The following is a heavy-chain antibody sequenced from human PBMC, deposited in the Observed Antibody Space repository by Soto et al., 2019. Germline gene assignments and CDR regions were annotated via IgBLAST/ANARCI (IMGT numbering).Heavy chain of an antibody. CDR3: VRDDPGLGMDY. Sequence: PGGSMRLSCAASGFNFSNYWRTWVRQVPGKGLEWVANIKNDGSDKTYAASVKGRFTISRDNAKNTLYLQMNSLRAEDTAVYFCVRDDPGLGMDYWGLGTLVTAPQ. D-gene: IGHD1-26*01. CDR2: IKNDGSDK. J-gene: IGHJ4*02. V-gene: IGHV3-7*01. CDR1: GFNFSNYW.